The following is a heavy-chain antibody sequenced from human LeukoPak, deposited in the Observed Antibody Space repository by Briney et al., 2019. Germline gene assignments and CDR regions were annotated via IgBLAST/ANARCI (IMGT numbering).Heavy chain of an antibody. CDR2: ISSSSRYI. CDR3: AREGYCSSTSCYTLGDAFDI. V-gene: IGHV3-21*04. J-gene: IGHJ3*02. D-gene: IGHD2-2*02. Sequence: PGGSLRLSCAASGFSFSSYSMNWVRQAPGKGLEWVSSISSSSRYIYYADSVKGRFTISRDNSKNTLYLQMNSLRAEDTAVYYCAREGYCSSTSCYTLGDAFDIWGQGTMVTVSS. CDR1: GFSFSSYS.